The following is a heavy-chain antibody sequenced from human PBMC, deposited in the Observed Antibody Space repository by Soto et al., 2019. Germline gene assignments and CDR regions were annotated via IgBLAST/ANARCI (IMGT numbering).Heavy chain of an antibody. CDR2: SSYDGRET. V-gene: IGHV3-30*03. CDR1: DFDFSSYG. D-gene: IGHD3-10*01. CDR3: ARDSGWPILNFDN. Sequence: GGSLRLSCAASDFDFSSYGIHWVRQAPGKGLEWVAASSYDGRETFYADSAKGRFTVSKEMSKNTAFLQMNALRHEDTAVYFCARDSGWPILNFDNWGQGTPVTVPQ. J-gene: IGHJ4*02.